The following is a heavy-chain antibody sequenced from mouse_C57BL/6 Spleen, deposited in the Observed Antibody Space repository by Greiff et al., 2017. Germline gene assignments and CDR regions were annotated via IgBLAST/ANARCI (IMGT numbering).Heavy chain of an antibody. D-gene: IGHD2-5*01. Sequence: VQLQQSGAELVRPGASVKLSCTASGFNIKDYCMHWVKQRPEQGLEWIGRIDPDGGGTEYAPKFQGKATMTADTSSNTAYLQLSSLASEDTAVYYCTTAYYRNHTGYWDVWGTGTTVTVSS. CDR2: IDPDGGGT. CDR3: TTAYYRNHTGYWDV. V-gene: IGHV14-1*01. CDR1: GFNIKDYC. J-gene: IGHJ1*03.